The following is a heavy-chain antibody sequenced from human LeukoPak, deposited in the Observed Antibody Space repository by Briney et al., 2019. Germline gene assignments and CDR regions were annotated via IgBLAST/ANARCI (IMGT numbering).Heavy chain of an antibody. J-gene: IGHJ4*02. Sequence: KSSETLSLTCTVSGYSISSGYYWGWIRQPPGKGLEWIGSIYHSGSTYYNPSLKSRVTISVDTSKNQFSLKLSSVTAADTAVYYCARYGSGSYYNEGMDYWGQGTLVTVSS. D-gene: IGHD3-10*01. CDR2: IYHSGST. CDR3: ARYGSGSYYNEGMDY. V-gene: IGHV4-38-2*02. CDR1: GYSISSGYY.